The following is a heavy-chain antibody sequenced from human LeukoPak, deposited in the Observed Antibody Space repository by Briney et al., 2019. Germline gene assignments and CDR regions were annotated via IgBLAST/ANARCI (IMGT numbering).Heavy chain of an antibody. CDR2: IYYSGST. J-gene: IGHJ5*02. D-gene: IGHD5-12*01. V-gene: IGHV4-39*07. Sequence: SETLSLTCTVSGGASSSSSYYWGWMRQPPGKGLEWIGSIYYSGSTYYNPSLKSRVTISVDTSKNQFSLKLSSVTAADTAVYYCARVRGYSGYDSWFDPWGQGTLVTVSS. CDR1: GGASSSSSYY. CDR3: ARVRGYSGYDSWFDP.